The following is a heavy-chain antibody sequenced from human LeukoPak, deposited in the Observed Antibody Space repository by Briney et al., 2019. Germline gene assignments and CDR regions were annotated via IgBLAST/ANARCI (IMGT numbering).Heavy chain of an antibody. CDR1: GFTFSTYA. Sequence: PGGSLRLSCAASGFTFSTYAMHWVRQAPGKGLEWVAIISDDGSRTYYSNSVKGRSTISRDNSRNTLYLQMNSLRPEDTAVYYCARGNGPGSFLIDYWGRGTLVTVSS. CDR3: ARGNGPGSFLIDY. V-gene: IGHV3-30-3*01. CDR2: ISDDGSRT. J-gene: IGHJ4*02. D-gene: IGHD3-10*01.